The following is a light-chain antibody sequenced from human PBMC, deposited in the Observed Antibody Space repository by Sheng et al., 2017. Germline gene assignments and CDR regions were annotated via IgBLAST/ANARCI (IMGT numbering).Light chain of an antibody. V-gene: IGKV1D-8*01. CDR2: AAS. CDR3: QQYYSFPLT. Sequence: VIWVTQSPTLVSASKGDRVTITCRVSQDISVYVAWYQQKPGKAPDLLIHAASNLQSGVPSRFSGHGSGTEFTLIISDLQSEDSATYYCQQYYSFPLTFGPGTKV. J-gene: IGKJ3*01. CDR1: QDISVY.